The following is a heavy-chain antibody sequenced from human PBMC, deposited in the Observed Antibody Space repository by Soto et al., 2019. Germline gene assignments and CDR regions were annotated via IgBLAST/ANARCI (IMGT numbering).Heavy chain of an antibody. D-gene: IGHD2-15*01. CDR2: IIPILGIA. V-gene: IGHV1-69*08. CDR1: GGTFSSYT. CDR3: AIDWVTPFYYYGMDV. J-gene: IGHJ6*02. Sequence: QVQLVQSGAEVKKPGSSVKVSCKASGGTFSSYTISWVRQAPGQGLEWMGRIIPILGIANYAQKFQVRVPITADKPTGTAYRELSSLRSEDTSVYYCAIDWVTPFYYYGMDVWGQGTTVTVSS.